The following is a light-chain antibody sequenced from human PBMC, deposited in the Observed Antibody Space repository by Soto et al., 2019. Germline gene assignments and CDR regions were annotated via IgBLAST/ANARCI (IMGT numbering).Light chain of an antibody. Sequence: VLRQSPVTLAVSPGKRATLSFRGSQSVISNLDWYKQRPGQAPRLLIYATSTRAPAIPPRFSGSGSGTDFTLSVSGLETEDFATYYCKQRTNSPPWTFGQGTKVDIK. CDR1: QSVISN. CDR3: KQRTNSPPWT. CDR2: ATS. V-gene: IGKV3-11*01. J-gene: IGKJ1*01.